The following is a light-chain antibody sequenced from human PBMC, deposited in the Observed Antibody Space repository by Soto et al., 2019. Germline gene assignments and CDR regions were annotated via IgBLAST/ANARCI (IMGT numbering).Light chain of an antibody. V-gene: IGKV3-15*01. CDR2: DAS. CDR3: QQYNNWPPGYI. CDR1: QSVSSN. J-gene: IGKJ2*01. Sequence: EIVMTQSPATVSVSPGERATLSCRASQSVSSNVAWYQQKFGQAPRLLIYDASTRATGIPARFSGSGSGTEFTLTIGSLQSEDFAVYYCQQYNNWPPGYIFGQGTKLEIK.